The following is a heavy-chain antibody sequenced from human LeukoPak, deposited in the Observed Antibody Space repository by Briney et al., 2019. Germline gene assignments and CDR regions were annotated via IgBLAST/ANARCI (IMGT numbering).Heavy chain of an antibody. CDR1: GFTFSTYA. D-gene: IGHD3-10*01. CDR2: ISYDGSNK. V-gene: IGHV3-30-3*01. J-gene: IGHJ4*02. Sequence: PGGSLRLSCAASGFTFSTYAMHWVRQAPGKGLEWVAVISYDGSNKYYADSVKGRFTISRDNSKNTLYLQMNSLRADDTAVYYCARDLAESYYFDYWGQGTLVTVSS. CDR3: ARDLAESYYFDY.